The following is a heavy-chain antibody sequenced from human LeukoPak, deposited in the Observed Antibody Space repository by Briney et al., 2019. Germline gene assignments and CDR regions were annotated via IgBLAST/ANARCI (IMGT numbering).Heavy chain of an antibody. V-gene: IGHV1-18*04. D-gene: IGHD2-2*01. J-gene: IGHJ4*02. CDR1: GYTFTSYG. Sequence: ASVKVSCKASGYTFTSYGMSWVRQAPGQGLEWMGWISAYNGNTNYAQKLQGRVTMTTDTSTSPAYMELRSLRSDDTAVYYCARDRDVPAATSFHYWGQGTLVTVSS. CDR2: ISAYNGNT. CDR3: ARDRDVPAATSFHY.